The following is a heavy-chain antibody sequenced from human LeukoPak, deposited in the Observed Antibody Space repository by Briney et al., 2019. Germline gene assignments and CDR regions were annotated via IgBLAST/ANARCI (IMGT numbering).Heavy chain of an antibody. CDR3: AKADSKPRIVVVIKSRNAFDI. J-gene: IGHJ3*02. Sequence: PGGSLRLSCAASGFTFSIYAMTWVRQAPGKGLEWVSAISGSGGSTYYADSVKGRFTISRDNSKNTLYLQMNSLRAEDTAVYYCAKADSKPRIVVVIKSRNAFDIWGQGTMVTVSS. V-gene: IGHV3-23*01. CDR2: ISGSGGST. D-gene: IGHD3-22*01. CDR1: GFTFSIYA.